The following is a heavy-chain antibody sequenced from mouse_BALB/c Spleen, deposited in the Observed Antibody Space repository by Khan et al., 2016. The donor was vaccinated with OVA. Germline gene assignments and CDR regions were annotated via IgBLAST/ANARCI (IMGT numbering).Heavy chain of an antibody. CDR1: GFTFSSFV. D-gene: IGHD2-1*01. J-gene: IGHJ3*01. V-gene: IGHV5-9-3*01. Sequence: VQLKESGGGLVKPGGSLKLSCAASGFTFSSFVMSWVRQTPEKRLEWVATISSAGSYTYYPDSVKGRFTISRDNAKNTLYLQMNSLRSEDTAIYYCANGNYGWFAYWGQRTLVTVSA. CDR3: ANGNYGWFAY. CDR2: ISSAGSYT.